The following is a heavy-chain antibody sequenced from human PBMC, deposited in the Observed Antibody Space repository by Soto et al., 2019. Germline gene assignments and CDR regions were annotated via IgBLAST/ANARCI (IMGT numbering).Heavy chain of an antibody. J-gene: IGHJ4*02. D-gene: IGHD3-9*01. V-gene: IGHV3-23*01. CDR3: AKALASPWDWLPSGY. CDR2: ISGSGGST. Sequence: EVQLLKSGGALVQLGGPLSPPCAASGLTFSGFALGWFPRVPGRGRGWVSAISGSGGSTYYADSVKGRFTISRDNSKNTLYLQMNSLRAEDTAVYYCAKALASPWDWLPSGYWGQGTLVTVSS. CDR1: GLTFSGFA.